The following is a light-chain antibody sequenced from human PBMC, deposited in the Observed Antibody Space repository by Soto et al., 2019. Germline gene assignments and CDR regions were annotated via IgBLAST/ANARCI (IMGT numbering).Light chain of an antibody. Sequence: EIVMTQSPATLSVSPGERATLPCRASHSVSSRLAWYQQKPGQAPRLLIYGASTRATGLPARFSGSGSGTEFTLTISSLQSEDFAVYYCQHYTNWPLTFGGGTKVEIK. J-gene: IGKJ4*01. CDR1: HSVSSR. CDR2: GAS. CDR3: QHYTNWPLT. V-gene: IGKV3-15*01.